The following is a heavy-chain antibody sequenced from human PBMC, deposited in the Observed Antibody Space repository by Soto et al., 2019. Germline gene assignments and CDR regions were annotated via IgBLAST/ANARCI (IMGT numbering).Heavy chain of an antibody. V-gene: IGHV3-48*01. CDR1: GFTFSSYS. CDR3: ARFGPNNWNYLRFDP. D-gene: IGHD1-7*01. Sequence: GGSLRLSCAASGFTFSSYSMNWVRQAPGKGLEWVSYISSSSSTVYYADSVKGRFTISRDNAKNSLYLQMNSLRAEDTAVYYCARFGPNNWNYLRFDPWGQGTLVTVSS. CDR2: ISSSSSTV. J-gene: IGHJ5*02.